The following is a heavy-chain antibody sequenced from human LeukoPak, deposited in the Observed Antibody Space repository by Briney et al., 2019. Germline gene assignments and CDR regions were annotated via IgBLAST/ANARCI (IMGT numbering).Heavy chain of an antibody. CDR2: ISSSSSTI. J-gene: IGHJ4*02. D-gene: IGHD2-21*01. CDR1: GFTFSSYS. CDR3: AREIARATTRLFDY. V-gene: IGHV3-48*04. Sequence: GGSLRLSCAASGFTFSSYSMNWVRQAPGKGLEWVSYISSSSSTIYYADSVKGRFTISRDNAKNSLYLQMNSLRAEDTAVYYCAREIARATTRLFDYWGQGTLVTVSS.